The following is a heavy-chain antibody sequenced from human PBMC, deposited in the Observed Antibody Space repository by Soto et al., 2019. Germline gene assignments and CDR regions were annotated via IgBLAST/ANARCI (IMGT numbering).Heavy chain of an antibody. D-gene: IGHD5-12*01. CDR2: INHSGGT. CDR1: GGSFSGYY. Sequence: QVQLQQWGAGLLKPSETLSLTCAVYGGSFSGYYWSWIRQPPGKGLEWIGEINHSGGTNYNPSLKGPGXLXVXXSKNQSSLTLSSVPAAETAVYYCARGLRGGIVATVHNWFDPWGQGTLVTVSS. CDR3: ARGLRGGIVATVHNWFDP. J-gene: IGHJ5*02. V-gene: IGHV4-34*01.